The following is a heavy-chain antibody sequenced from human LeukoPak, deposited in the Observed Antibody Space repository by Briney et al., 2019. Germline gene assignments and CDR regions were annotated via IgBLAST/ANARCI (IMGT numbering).Heavy chain of an antibody. D-gene: IGHD5-18*01. CDR1: GFTFSSYW. Sequence: PGGSLRLSCAASGFTFSSYWMSWVRQAPGKGLEWVANIKQDGSEKYYVDSVKGRFTISRDNAKNSLYLQMNSLRAEDTAVYYCARDPSGPIQLWFGWGPWGQGTLVTVSS. J-gene: IGHJ5*02. V-gene: IGHV3-7*01. CDR2: IKQDGSEK. CDR3: ARDPSGPIQLWFGWGP.